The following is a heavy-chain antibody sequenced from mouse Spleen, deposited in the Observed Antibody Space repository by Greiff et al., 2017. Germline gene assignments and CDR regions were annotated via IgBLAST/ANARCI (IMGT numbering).Heavy chain of an antibody. V-gene: IGHV3-2*02. CDR3: ARWGIDGYFTFAMDY. CDR2: ISYSGST. D-gene: IGHD2-3*01. Sequence: EVQLVESGPGLVKPSQSLSLTCTVTGYSITSDYAWNWIRQFPGNKLEWRGYISYSGSTSYNPSLKSRISITRDTSKNQFFLQLNSVTTEDTATYYCARWGIDGYFTFAMDYWGQGTSVTVSS. CDR1: GYSITSDYA. J-gene: IGHJ4*01.